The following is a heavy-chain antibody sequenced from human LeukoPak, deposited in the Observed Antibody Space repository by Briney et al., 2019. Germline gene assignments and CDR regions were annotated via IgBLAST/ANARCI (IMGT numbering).Heavy chain of an antibody. D-gene: IGHD6-19*01. CDR1: GFTFSSYA. V-gene: IGHV3-23*01. CDR2: ISGSGDST. J-gene: IGHJ4*02. Sequence: GGSLRLSCAASGFTFSSYAMSWVRQAPGKGLEWVSAISGSGDSTYYADSVKGRFTISRDNSKNTLYLQMNSLRAEDTAVYYCAKSGSGWYRFDCRGQGTLVTVSS. CDR3: AKSGSGWYRFDC.